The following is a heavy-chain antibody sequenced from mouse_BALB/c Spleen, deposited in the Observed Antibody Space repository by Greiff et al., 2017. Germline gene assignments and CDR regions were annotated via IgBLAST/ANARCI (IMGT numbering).Heavy chain of an antibody. J-gene: IGHJ3*01. CDR3: ARPANWDEGFAY. V-gene: IGHV1-7*01. CDR2: INPSTGYT. Sequence: QVQLQQSGAELAKPGASVKMSCKASGYTFTSYWMHWVKQRPGQGLEWIGYINPSTGYTEYNQKFKDKATLTADKSSSTAYMQLSSLTSEDSAVYYCARPANWDEGFAYWGQGTLVTVSA. D-gene: IGHD4-1*01. CDR1: GYTFTSYW.